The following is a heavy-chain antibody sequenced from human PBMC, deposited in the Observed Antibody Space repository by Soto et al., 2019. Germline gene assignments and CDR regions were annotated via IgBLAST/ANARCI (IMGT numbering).Heavy chain of an antibody. CDR3: ARSSPTASFAG. D-gene: IGHD2-21*02. Sequence: SETLSLTCAVYGGSFSGYYWSWIRQPPGKGLEWIGEINHSGSTNYNPSLKSRVTISVDTSKNQFSLKLSSVTAADTAVYYCARSSPTASFAGWGQGTLVTVSS. V-gene: IGHV4-34*01. CDR2: INHSGST. CDR1: GGSFSGYY. J-gene: IGHJ4*02.